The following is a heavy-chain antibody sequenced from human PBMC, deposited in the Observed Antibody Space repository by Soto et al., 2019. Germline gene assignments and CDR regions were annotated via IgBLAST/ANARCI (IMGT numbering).Heavy chain of an antibody. J-gene: IGHJ5*02. CDR2: INHSGST. V-gene: IGHV4-34*01. CDR3: ARADYDILTAHGPNWFDP. Sequence: LSLTCAVYGGSFSGYYWSWIRQPPGKGLEWIGEINHSGSTNYNPSLKSRVTISVDTSKNQFSLKLSSVTAADTAVYYCARADYDILTAHGPNWFDPWGQGTLVTVSS. CDR1: GGSFSGYY. D-gene: IGHD3-9*01.